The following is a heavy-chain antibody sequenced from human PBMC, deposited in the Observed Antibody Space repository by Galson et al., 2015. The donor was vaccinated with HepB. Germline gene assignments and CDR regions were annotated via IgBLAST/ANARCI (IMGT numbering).Heavy chain of an antibody. J-gene: IGHJ4*02. Sequence: SVKVSCKASGYTFTSYGISWVRQAPGQGLEWMGWISAYNGNTNYAQKLQGRVTMTTDTSTSTAYMELRSLRSDDTAVYYCARAPSHWAAVAGRFYYWGQGTLVTVSS. D-gene: IGHD6-19*01. V-gene: IGHV1-18*01. CDR3: ARAPSHWAAVAGRFYY. CDR1: GYTFTSYG. CDR2: ISAYNGNT.